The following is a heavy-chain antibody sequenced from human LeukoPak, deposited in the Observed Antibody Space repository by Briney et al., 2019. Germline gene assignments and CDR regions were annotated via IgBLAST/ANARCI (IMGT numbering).Heavy chain of an antibody. Sequence: PSETLSLTCTVSGGSISSYYWSWIRQPPGKGLEWIGYIYYSGSTNYNPSLKSRVTISVDTSKNQFSLKLSSVTAADTAVYYCARATYCGGDCYSDYYYYYMDVWGKGTTVTVSS. CDR3: ARATYCGGDCYSDYYYYYMDV. V-gene: IGHV4-59*01. CDR2: IYYSGST. D-gene: IGHD2-21*02. CDR1: GGSISSYY. J-gene: IGHJ6*03.